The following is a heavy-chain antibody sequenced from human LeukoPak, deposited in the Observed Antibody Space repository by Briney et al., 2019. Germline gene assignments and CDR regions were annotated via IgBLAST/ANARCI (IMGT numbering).Heavy chain of an antibody. Sequence: GGSLRLSCAASGFTFSSYSMSWVRQAPGKGLEWVSYISSSSSTIYYADSVKGRFTISRDNAKNSLYLQMNSLRAEDTAVYYCAAAGWQQLVRRDYWGQGTLVTVSS. D-gene: IGHD6-13*01. CDR3: AAAGWQQLVRRDY. V-gene: IGHV3-48*01. J-gene: IGHJ4*02. CDR2: ISSSSSTI. CDR1: GFTFSSYS.